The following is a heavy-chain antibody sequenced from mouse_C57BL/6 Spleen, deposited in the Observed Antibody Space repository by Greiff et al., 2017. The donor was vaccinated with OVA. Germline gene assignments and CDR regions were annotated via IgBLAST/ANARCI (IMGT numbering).Heavy chain of an antibody. D-gene: IGHD2-1*01. CDR1: GYTFTDYY. V-gene: IGHV1-19*01. CDR2: INPYNGGT. J-gene: IGHJ4*01. Sequence: EVQLQQSGPVLVKPGASVKMSCQASGYTFTDYYMNWVKQSHGKSLEWIGVINPYNGGTSYNQKFKGKATLTVDKSSSTAYMELNSLTSEDSAVYYCARGVYYGNPYAMDYWGQGTSVTVSS. CDR3: ARGVYYGNPYAMDY.